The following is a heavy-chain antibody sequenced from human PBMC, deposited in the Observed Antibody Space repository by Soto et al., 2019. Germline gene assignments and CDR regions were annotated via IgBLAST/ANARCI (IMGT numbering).Heavy chain of an antibody. D-gene: IGHD7-27*01. J-gene: IGHJ4*02. V-gene: IGHV3-30*18. CDR2: ISYDGSNK. CDR1: GFTFSSYG. Sequence: QSGGSLRLSCAASGFTFSSYGMHWVRQAPGKGLEWVALISYDGSNKYYEDSVKGRFTISRDNSKSTLYLQMNSLRTEDTAVYYCAKLYPAGTETYLGGFDYWGQGALVTVSS. CDR3: AKLYPAGTETYLGGFDY.